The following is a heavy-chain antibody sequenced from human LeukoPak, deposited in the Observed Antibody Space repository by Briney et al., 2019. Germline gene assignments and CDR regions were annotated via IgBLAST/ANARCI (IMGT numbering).Heavy chain of an antibody. V-gene: IGHV5-51*01. D-gene: IGHD1-1*01. Sequence: GESLTISCEGSGYSFTSYWIGWVRQMPGKGLEWMGIIYPGDSDTRYSPSFQGRVTISADKSISTAYLQWSSLKASDTAMYYCARTAARNWHDFDYWGQGTLVTVSS. J-gene: IGHJ4*02. CDR2: IYPGDSDT. CDR3: ARTAARNWHDFDY. CDR1: GYSFTSYW.